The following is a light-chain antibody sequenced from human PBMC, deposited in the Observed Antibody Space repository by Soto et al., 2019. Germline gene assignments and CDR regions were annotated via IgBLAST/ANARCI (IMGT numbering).Light chain of an antibody. V-gene: IGLV3-1*01. CDR3: QTWDSGSYVV. CDR1: KLGDKY. J-gene: IGLJ2*01. Sequence: SYELTQPPSLSVSPGQTASISCSGDKLGDKYARWYQQKPGQSPVLVIYQDTKRPSGIPERFSGSNSGNTATLTISGTQALDEADYYCQTWDSGSYVVFGGGTQLTVL. CDR2: QDT.